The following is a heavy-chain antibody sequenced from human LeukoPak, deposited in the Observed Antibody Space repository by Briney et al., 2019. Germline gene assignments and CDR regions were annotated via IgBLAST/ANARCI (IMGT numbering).Heavy chain of an antibody. CDR3: ARHGYGDYVVAFDV. CDR1: GGSISNTIYY. J-gene: IGHJ3*01. CDR2: AYYTGST. D-gene: IGHD4-17*01. V-gene: IGHV4-39*01. Sequence: SETLSLTCTVSGGSISNTIYYWGWIRQRPGKGLEWIGTAYYTGSTYYNPSLKRRVTISVGTSQNQFSLKLSSVTASDTAVYYCARHGYGDYVVAFDVWGQGTMVTVSS.